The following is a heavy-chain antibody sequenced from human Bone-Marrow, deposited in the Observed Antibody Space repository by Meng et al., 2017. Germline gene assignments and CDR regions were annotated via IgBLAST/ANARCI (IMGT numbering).Heavy chain of an antibody. CDR3: ARDVSRSLEDY. V-gene: IGHV3-7*01. Sequence: GESLKISCAASEFTFSNYAMSWVRQAPGKGLEWVANINEDGRRINCVDSVKGRFTISRDNAKNSLYLQMNSLRAEDTAVYYCARDVSRSLEDYWGQGTRVTGSS. CDR2: INEDGRRI. J-gene: IGHJ4*02. CDR1: EFTFSNYA.